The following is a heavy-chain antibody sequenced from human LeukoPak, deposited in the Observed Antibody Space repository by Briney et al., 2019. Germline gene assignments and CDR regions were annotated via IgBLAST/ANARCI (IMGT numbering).Heavy chain of an antibody. CDR1: GFTFTAYD. CDR2: INTNSGDT. CDR3: ARNYGELDY. Sequence: ASVKVSCKASGFTFTAYDLHWVRQAPGHGPEWMGRINTNSGDTNYGQKFQDRVTMTRDTSITTVYMELSRLTSDDTAVYYCARNYGELDYWGQGTLVTVSS. V-gene: IGHV1-2*06. D-gene: IGHD4-17*01. J-gene: IGHJ4*02.